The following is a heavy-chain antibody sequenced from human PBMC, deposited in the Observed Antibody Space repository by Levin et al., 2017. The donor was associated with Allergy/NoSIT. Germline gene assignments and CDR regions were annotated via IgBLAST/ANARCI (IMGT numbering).Heavy chain of an antibody. J-gene: IGHJ4*02. CDR3: ARDRGNYDSSGYYFDY. Sequence: GSLRLSCAVSGGSISSSNWWSWVRQPPGKGLEWIGEIYHSGSTNYNPSLKSRVTISVDKSKNQFSLKLSSLTAADTAVYYCARDRGNYDSSGYYFDYWGQGTLVTVSS. D-gene: IGHD3-22*01. CDR2: IYHSGST. V-gene: IGHV4-4*02. CDR1: GGSISSSNW.